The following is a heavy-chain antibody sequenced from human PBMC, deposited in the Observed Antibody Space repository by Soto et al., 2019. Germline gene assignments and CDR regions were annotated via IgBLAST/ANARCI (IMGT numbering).Heavy chain of an antibody. CDR1: GFTFSSYD. V-gene: IGHV3-13*01. CDR2: IGTAGDT. Sequence: PGGSLRLSCAASGFTFSSYDMHWVRQATGKGLEWVSAIGTAGDTYYPGSVKGRFTISRENAKNSLYLQMNSLRAGDTAVYYCARASSGWHPYGMDVWGQGTTVTVSS. J-gene: IGHJ6*02. CDR3: ARASSGWHPYGMDV. D-gene: IGHD6-19*01.